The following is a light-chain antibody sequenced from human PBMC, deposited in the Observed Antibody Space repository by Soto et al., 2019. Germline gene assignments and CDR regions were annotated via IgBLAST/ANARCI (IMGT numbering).Light chain of an antibody. CDR3: QHYVTSPTA. J-gene: IGKJ1*01. Sequence: IVLRQCPGTRSLAPGERASLFCGASQSGTSNYLAGYQQKPGQAPRLLIFGASIRVTGIPDRFIGSGSGTDFTLTITRLEPEDFAVYYCQHYVTSPTAFGPGTKVDIK. CDR2: GAS. V-gene: IGKV3-20*01. CDR1: QSGTSNY.